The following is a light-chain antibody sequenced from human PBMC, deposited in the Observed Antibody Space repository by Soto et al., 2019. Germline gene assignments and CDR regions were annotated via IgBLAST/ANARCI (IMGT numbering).Light chain of an antibody. V-gene: IGKV3-20*01. CDR2: GAS. CDR3: QQYDTSPLT. CDR1: QSVTNSN. J-gene: IGKJ4*01. Sequence: EIVLTQSPGTLSLSPGERVTLSCRASQSVTNSNLAWYQQKPGQAPILLISGASTRATGIPDRFIGSGSGTDFALTISSLEPEDFAVYDCQQYDTSPLTFGGGTKVEI.